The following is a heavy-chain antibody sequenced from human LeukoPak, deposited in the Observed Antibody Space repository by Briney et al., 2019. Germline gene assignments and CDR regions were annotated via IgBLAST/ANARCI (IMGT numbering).Heavy chain of an antibody. CDR1: GFTVSNNY. V-gene: IGHV3-53*01. CDR2: IYSDGST. CDR3: ARYRLAVAGTAYPWDNWFDP. J-gene: IGHJ5*02. D-gene: IGHD6-19*01. Sequence: GGSLRLSCAASGFTVSNNYMSWVRQAPGKGLEWLSVIYSDGSTYYVDSVKGRFTISRDNSKNTLYLQMNSLRVEDTAVYYCARYRLAVAGTAYPWDNWFDPWGQGTLVTVSS.